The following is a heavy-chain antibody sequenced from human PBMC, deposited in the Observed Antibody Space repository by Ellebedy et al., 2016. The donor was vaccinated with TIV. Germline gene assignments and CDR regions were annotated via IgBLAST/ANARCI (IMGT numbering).Heavy chain of an antibody. V-gene: IGHV3-49*01. CDR2: VRDKTFGGTT. Sequence: GGSLRLSCTTSGFSFGDYAVSWFHQAPGKGLEWLTVVRDKTFGGTTEYAASVKGRFTVSGDGSESIVYLQMDSLQSEDTAIYFCTRGGGSARYYFDYWGQGTLVTVSS. J-gene: IGHJ4*02. D-gene: IGHD3-10*01. CDR1: GFSFGDYA. CDR3: TRGGGSARYYFDY.